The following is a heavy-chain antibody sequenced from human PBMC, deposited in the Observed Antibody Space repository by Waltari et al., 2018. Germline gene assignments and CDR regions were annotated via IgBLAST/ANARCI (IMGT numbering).Heavy chain of an antibody. CDR2: IYSGDRGDSDT. V-gene: IGHV5-51*03. D-gene: IGHD4-17*01. CDR3: ARGPTDYADGFDY. Sequence: EVQLVPSGAEVKKPGESLTISGKGSGYTFSTYWIGWVRQGPGKGLEWMGIIYSGDRGDSDTRYSPSFQGQVTISADRSISTAYLQWSSLKASDTAMYYCARGPTDYADGFDYWGQGTLVTVSS. CDR1: GYTFSTYW. J-gene: IGHJ4*02.